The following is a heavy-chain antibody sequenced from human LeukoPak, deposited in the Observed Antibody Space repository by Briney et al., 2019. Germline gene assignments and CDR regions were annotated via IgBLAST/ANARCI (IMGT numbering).Heavy chain of an antibody. CDR3: AREGYCSSTSCPTKDY. D-gene: IGHD2-2*01. V-gene: IGHV3-53*01. CDR1: GFTVSSNY. J-gene: IGHJ4*02. CDR2: IFSDGSI. Sequence: GGSLRLSCAASGFTVSSNYMSWVRQAPGKGLEWVSVIFSDGSIYYADSVKGRFTISRDNSKNTLYLQMNSLRVEDTAVYYCAREGYCSSTSCPTKDYWGQGTLVTVSS.